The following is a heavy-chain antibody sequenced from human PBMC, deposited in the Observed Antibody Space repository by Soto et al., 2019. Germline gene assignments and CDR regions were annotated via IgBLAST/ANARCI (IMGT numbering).Heavy chain of an antibody. D-gene: IGHD3-22*01. V-gene: IGHV4-59*01. J-gene: IGHJ4*02. Sequence: LSLTCSVSGGSISGYYWSWIRQPPGKGLEWIAYIYYSGSTNYNPSLKSRVTISLDASKNQFSLKLTSVTAADAAAYYCARAAYYPDSSGYFLDQWGQGTLVTVSS. CDR2: IYYSGST. CDR3: ARAAYYPDSSGYFLDQ. CDR1: GGSISGYY.